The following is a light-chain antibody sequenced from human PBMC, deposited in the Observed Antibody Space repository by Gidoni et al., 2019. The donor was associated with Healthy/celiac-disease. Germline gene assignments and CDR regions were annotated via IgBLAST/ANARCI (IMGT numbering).Light chain of an antibody. CDR3: QQRSNWPPIT. Sequence: EIVLTQSPATLSLSPGERATLSCRARQSVRSCLAWYQQKPGQAPRLLIYDASNRATAIPARFSGSGSGTDFTLTISSLGPEDFAVYYCQQRSNWPPITFGQGTRLEIK. CDR2: DAS. J-gene: IGKJ5*01. V-gene: IGKV3-11*01. CDR1: QSVRSC.